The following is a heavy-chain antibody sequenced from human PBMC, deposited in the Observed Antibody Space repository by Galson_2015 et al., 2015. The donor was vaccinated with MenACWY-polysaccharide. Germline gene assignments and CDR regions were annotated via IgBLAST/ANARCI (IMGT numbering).Heavy chain of an antibody. V-gene: IGHV1-2*04. CDR3: AGGGRSYYYDSSGSEYSFDY. CDR2: INPNSGGT. D-gene: IGHD3-22*01. Sequence: EWMGWINPNSGGTNYAQKFQGWVTMTRDTSITTAYMELSRLRSGDTAVYYCAGGGRSYYYDSSGSEYSFDYWGQGTLVTVSS. J-gene: IGHJ4*02.